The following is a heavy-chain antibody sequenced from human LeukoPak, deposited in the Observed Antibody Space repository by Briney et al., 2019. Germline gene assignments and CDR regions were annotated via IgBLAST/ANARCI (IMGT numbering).Heavy chain of an antibody. D-gene: IGHD3-9*01. J-gene: IGHJ4*02. V-gene: IGHV3-23*01. CDR3: ARSDRDSDWFIDDY. Sequence: PGGTLRLSCAASGFIFSSHGMNWVRQAPGKGLEWVSGISPSGDITYYADSVKGRFTISRDNTRNSLYLQMHSLRAEDSGLYYCARSDRDSDWFIDDYWGQGTLVTVSS. CDR1: GFIFSSHG. CDR2: ISPSGDIT.